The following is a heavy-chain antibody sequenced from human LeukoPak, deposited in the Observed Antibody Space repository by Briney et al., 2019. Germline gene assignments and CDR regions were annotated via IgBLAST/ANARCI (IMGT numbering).Heavy chain of an antibody. CDR2: FDPDDAER. Sequence: ASVKVSCKVSGYTLTELSIHWMRQAPGKGLEWMGGFDPDDAERIYAQRLQGRVTMTEDPSTDTAYMELSSLRSEDTAVYYCATDKRQYNILTAYFKAEYFQYWGQGALVTVSA. D-gene: IGHD3-9*01. V-gene: IGHV1-24*01. J-gene: IGHJ1*01. CDR1: GYTLTELS. CDR3: ATDKRQYNILTAYFKAEYFQY.